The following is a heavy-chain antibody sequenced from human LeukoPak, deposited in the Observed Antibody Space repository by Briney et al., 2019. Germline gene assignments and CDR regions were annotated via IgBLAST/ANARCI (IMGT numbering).Heavy chain of an antibody. V-gene: IGHV3-74*01. CDR3: ARDQDWVPFDS. D-gene: IGHD3-9*01. J-gene: IGHJ4*02. Sequence: GGSLRLSCVASGFPFSRYCMHWVRQAPGKGLVWVSRVSGDESVTNYADSVRGRFTTSRDNAKNTLYLQMNSLRPEDTAVYYCARDQDWVPFDSWGQGSLVGVSS. CDR1: GFPFSRYC. CDR2: VSGDESVT.